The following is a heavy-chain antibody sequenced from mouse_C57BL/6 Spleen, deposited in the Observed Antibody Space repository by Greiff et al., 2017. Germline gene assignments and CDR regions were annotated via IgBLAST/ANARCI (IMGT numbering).Heavy chain of an antibody. Sequence: QVQLQQPGTELVKPGASVKLSCKASGYTFTSYWMHWVKQRPGQGLEWIGNINPSNGGTNYNEKFKSKATLTVDKSSSPAYMQLSSLTSEDSAVYYFARQPFITTEGWFAYWGQGTLVTVSA. CDR3: ARQPFITTEGWFAY. D-gene: IGHD1-1*01. V-gene: IGHV1-53*01. CDR2: INPSNGGT. J-gene: IGHJ3*01. CDR1: GYTFTSYW.